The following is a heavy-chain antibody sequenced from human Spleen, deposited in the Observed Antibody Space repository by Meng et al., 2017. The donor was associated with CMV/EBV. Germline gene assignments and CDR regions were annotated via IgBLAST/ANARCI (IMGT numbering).Heavy chain of an antibody. Sequence: CTVSGGSVSSGGYYWSWIRQHPGKGLEWIGYIYYSGSTYYNPSLKSRVTISVDTSKNQFSLKLSSVTAADTAVYYCARFDTRNWFDPWGQGTLVTVSS. V-gene: IGHV4-31*03. CDR2: IYYSGST. D-gene: IGHD3-10*01. CDR3: ARFDTRNWFDP. J-gene: IGHJ5*02. CDR1: GGSVSSGGYY.